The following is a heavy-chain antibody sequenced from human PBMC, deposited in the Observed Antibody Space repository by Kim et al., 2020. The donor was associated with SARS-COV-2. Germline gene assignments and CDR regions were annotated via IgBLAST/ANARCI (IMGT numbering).Heavy chain of an antibody. Sequence: ASVKVSCKASGYTFTSYYMHWVRQAPGQGLDWMGIINPSGGSTSYAQKFQGRVTMTRDTSTSTVYMELSSLRSEDTAVYYCARGAPRLDSSGYYYGSMDYWGQGTLVTVSS. CDR1: GYTFTSYY. CDR3: ARGAPRLDSSGYYYGSMDY. J-gene: IGHJ4*02. D-gene: IGHD3-22*01. V-gene: IGHV1-46*01. CDR2: INPSGGST.